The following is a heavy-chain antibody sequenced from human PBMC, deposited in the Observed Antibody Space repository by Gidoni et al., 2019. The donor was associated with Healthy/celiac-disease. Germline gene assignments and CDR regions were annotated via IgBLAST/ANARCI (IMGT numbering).Heavy chain of an antibody. CDR2: ISSSSSYI. D-gene: IGHD2-15*01. Sequence: EVQLVESGGGLVKPGGSLRLSCAASGFTFSIYSMNWVRQAPGKGLEWVSSISSSSSYIYYADSVKGRFTISRDNAKNSLYLQMNSLRAEDTAVYYCARIPATVYYYYGMDVWGQGTTVTVSS. J-gene: IGHJ6*02. V-gene: IGHV3-21*01. CDR1: GFTFSIYS. CDR3: ARIPATVYYYYGMDV.